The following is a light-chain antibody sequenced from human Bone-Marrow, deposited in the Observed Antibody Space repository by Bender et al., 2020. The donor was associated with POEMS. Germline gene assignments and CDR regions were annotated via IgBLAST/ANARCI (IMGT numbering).Light chain of an antibody. CDR3: YSTHNIHNYWL. CDR1: ALPRKH. CDR2: EDN. Sequence: SYELTQPHSVSVSPGQTARITCSGDALPRKHAYWYQQKSGQAPVLVIYEDNKRPSGIPERFSGSSSGTIATLTISGAQVEDEADYFCYSTHNIHNYWLFGGGTKLTVL. J-gene: IGLJ3*02. V-gene: IGLV3-10*01.